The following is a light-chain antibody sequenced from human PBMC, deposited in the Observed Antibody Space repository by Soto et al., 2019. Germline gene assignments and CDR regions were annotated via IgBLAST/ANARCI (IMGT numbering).Light chain of an antibody. V-gene: IGKV3-20*01. CDR2: GAS. Sequence: EIVLTQSPGTLSLSPGERATLSCRAGQSVSRSYLAWYQQKPGQAPRLLIYGASSRATGIPDRFSGSGSGTDFTLTFSRLEPEDFAVYYCHQYGISPVHTFGLGPQLEI. CDR1: QSVSRSY. CDR3: HQYGISPVHT. J-gene: IGKJ2*01.